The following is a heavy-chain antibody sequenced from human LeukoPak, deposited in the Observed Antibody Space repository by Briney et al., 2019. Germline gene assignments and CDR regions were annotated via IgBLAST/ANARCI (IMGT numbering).Heavy chain of an antibody. J-gene: IGHJ3*02. V-gene: IGHV1-2*02. CDR1: GYTFTGYY. CDR3: ARVRRRYYDFWSGRPDAFDI. CDR2: INPNSGGT. Sequence: ASVKVSCKASGYTFTGYYMHWVRQAPGQGLEWMGWINPNSGGTNYAQKFQGRVTMTRDTSISTAYMELSRLRSDDTAVYYCARVRRRYYDFWSGRPDAFDIWGQGTMVTVSS. D-gene: IGHD3-3*01.